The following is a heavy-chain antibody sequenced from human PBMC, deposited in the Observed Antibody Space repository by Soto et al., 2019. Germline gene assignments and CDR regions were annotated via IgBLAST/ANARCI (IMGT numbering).Heavy chain of an antibody. CDR3: TRGPRPISTGTGAY. D-gene: IGHD3-10*01. V-gene: IGHV3-74*01. J-gene: IGHJ4*02. CDR1: GFIFKMYW. CDR2: IYNDGSYT. Sequence: EVQLVESGGGLVPPGGSVRLSCAASGFIFKMYWMHWVRQTPGKGLVWISRIYNDGSYTDYADSVKGRFTISRDNVNDTLYPQMNNLRAEDPGLYYCTRGPRPISTGTGAYWGQGTQVTVSS.